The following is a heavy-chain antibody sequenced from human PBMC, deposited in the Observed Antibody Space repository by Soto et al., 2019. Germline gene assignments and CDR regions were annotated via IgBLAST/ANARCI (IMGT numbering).Heavy chain of an antibody. V-gene: IGHV1-69*12. J-gene: IGHJ6*02. CDR1: GGTFSSYA. D-gene: IGHD3-3*01. CDR2: IIPIFGTA. CDR3: ARSTPHYDFWSGLNYYYYGMDV. Sequence: QVQLVQCGAEVKKPGSSVKVSCKASGGTFSSYAISWVRQAPGQGLEWMGGIIPIFGTANYAQKFQGRVTITADESTSTAYMELGSLRSEDTAVYYCARSTPHYDFWSGLNYYYYGMDVWGQGTTVTVSS.